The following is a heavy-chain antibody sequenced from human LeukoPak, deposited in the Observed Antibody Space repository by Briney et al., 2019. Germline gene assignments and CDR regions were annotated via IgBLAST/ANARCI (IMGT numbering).Heavy chain of an antibody. Sequence: GGSLRLSCAASGFTFSSYSMNWVRQAPGKGLEWVSSISSSSYIYYADSVKGRFTISRDNAKNSLYLQMNSLRAEDTAVYYCARIYYDSSGYPTGYFDYWGQGTLVTVSS. CDR1: GFTFSSYS. CDR2: ISSSSYI. D-gene: IGHD3-22*01. J-gene: IGHJ4*02. V-gene: IGHV3-21*01. CDR3: ARIYYDSSGYPTGYFDY.